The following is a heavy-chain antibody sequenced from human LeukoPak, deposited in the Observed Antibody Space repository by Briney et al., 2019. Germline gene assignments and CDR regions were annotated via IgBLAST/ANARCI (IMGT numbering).Heavy chain of an antibody. Sequence: SETLSLTCAVYGGSFSGYYWSWIRQPPGKGLEWIGEINHSGSTNYNPSLKSRVTISVDTSKNQFSLKLSSVTAADTAVYYCARGLGVAGYCRSTSFYRFDPWGQGTLVTVSS. V-gene: IGHV4-34*01. D-gene: IGHD2-2*01. CDR1: GGSFSGYY. J-gene: IGHJ5*02. CDR3: ARGLGVAGYCRSTSFYRFDP. CDR2: INHSGST.